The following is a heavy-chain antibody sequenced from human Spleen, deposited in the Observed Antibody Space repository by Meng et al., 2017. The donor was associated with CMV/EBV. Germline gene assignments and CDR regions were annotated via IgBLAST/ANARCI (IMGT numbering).Heavy chain of an antibody. CDR2: ISSGGSSI. Sequence: GESLKISCAASGFSFSSYGMNWVRQAPGKGLEWVSHISSGGSSIYYADSVRGRFIISRDNAKNSLYLQMNSLRVEDTAVYYCARDPYSGSYIPDYWGQGTLVTVSS. V-gene: IGHV3-48*01. J-gene: IGHJ4*02. CDR3: ARDPYSGSYIPDY. CDR1: GFSFSSYG. D-gene: IGHD1-26*01.